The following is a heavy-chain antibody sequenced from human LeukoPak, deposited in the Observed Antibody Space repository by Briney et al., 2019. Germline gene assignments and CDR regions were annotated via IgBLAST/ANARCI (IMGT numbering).Heavy chain of an antibody. CDR1: GFTFDDYA. D-gene: IGHD2-8*01. V-gene: IGHV3-9*01. Sequence: GGSLRLSCAASGFTFDDYAMHWVRQAPGKGLEWVSGISWNSGSIGCADSVKGRFTISRDNAKNSLYLQMNSLRAEDTALYYCAKDISSLIDMDYYGMDVWGQGTTVTVSS. CDR3: AKDISSLIDMDYYGMDV. CDR2: ISWNSGSI. J-gene: IGHJ6*02.